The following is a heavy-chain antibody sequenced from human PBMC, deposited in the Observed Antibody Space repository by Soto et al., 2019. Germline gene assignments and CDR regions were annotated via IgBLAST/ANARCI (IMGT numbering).Heavy chain of an antibody. CDR3: ARGNLGYSGGWPFDY. Sequence: PSETLSLTCTVSGGSINSGDYYWSWIRQPPGKGLEWIGYIYYSGSTYYNPSLKSRVTISADTSKNQFSLKLSSVTAADTAVYYCARGNLGYSGGWPFDYWGQGTLVTVSS. V-gene: IGHV4-30-4*01. D-gene: IGHD6-19*01. CDR1: GGSINSGDYY. CDR2: IYYSGST. J-gene: IGHJ4*02.